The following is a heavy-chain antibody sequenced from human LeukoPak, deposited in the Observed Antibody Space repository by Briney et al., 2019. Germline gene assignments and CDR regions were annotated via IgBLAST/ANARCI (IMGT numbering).Heavy chain of an antibody. D-gene: IGHD2-2*01. CDR3: ARGIVVVPASTRLFDY. V-gene: IGHV4-39*07. J-gene: IGHJ4*02. Sequence: PSETLSLTCTVSGGSISSSSYYWGWIRQPPGKGLEWIGSIYYSGSTYYNPSLKSRVTISVDTSKNQFSLKLSSVTAADTAVYYCARGIVVVPASTRLFDYWGQGTLVTVSS. CDR2: IYYSGST. CDR1: GGSISSSSYY.